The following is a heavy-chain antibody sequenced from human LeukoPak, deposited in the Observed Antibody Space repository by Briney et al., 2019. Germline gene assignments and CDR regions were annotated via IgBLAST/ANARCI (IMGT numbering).Heavy chain of an antibody. Sequence: PSETLSLTCTVSGGSISSYYWSWVRQHPGKGLEWIAFIYYSGRTNYNPSRKSRVTISVDTSKNQFSLRLSSVTAADTAVYYCARHFVTYPHYFDYWGQGTLVTVSS. J-gene: IGHJ4*02. D-gene: IGHD2-21*01. V-gene: IGHV4-59*08. CDR1: GGSISSYY. CDR3: ARHFVTYPHYFDY. CDR2: IYYSGRT.